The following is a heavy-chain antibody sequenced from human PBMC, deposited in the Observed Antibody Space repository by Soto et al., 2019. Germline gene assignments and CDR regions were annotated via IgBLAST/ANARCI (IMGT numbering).Heavy chain of an antibody. CDR2: IYHSGST. D-gene: IGHD3-10*01. Sequence: QVQLQESGPGLVKPSGTLSLTCAVSGGSISSSNWWSWVRQPPGKGLQWIGEIYHSGSTNYIPSHTSRVTISVDKSRNQFSLQLSSVNAADTAVYYCARRWGEGRVDYWGQGTLVTVSS. CDR3: ARRWGEGRVDY. CDR1: GGSISSSNW. J-gene: IGHJ4*02. V-gene: IGHV4-4*02.